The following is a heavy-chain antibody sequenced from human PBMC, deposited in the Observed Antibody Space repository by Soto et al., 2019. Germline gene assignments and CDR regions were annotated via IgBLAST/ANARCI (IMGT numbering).Heavy chain of an antibody. Sequence: SETLSLTCTVSGGSISSGGYYWSWIRQHPGKGLEWIGYIYYSGSTYYNPSLKSRVTISVDTSKNQFSLKLSSVTAADTAVYYCARGYGFGVVTKYFDYWGQGTLVTVSS. CDR1: GGSISSGGYY. CDR2: IYYSGST. V-gene: IGHV4-31*03. D-gene: IGHD3-3*01. CDR3: ARGYGFGVVTKYFDY. J-gene: IGHJ4*02.